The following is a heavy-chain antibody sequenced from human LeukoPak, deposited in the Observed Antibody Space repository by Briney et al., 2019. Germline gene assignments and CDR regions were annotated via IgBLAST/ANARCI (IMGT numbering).Heavy chain of an antibody. J-gene: IGHJ3*02. CDR3: AARNPLIAAAGIGAFDI. V-gene: IGHV1-2*02. CDR2: INPNSGGT. Sequence: GASVKVSCKASGYTFTGYYMHWVRQAPGQGLEWMGWINPNSGGTNYAQKFQGRVTMTRDTSISTAYMELSRLRSDDTAVYYCAARNPLIAAAGIGAFDIWGQGTMVTVSS. CDR1: GYTFTGYY. D-gene: IGHD6-13*01.